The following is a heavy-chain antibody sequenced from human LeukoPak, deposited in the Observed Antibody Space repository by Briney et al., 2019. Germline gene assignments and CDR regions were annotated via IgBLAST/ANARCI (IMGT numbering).Heavy chain of an antibody. D-gene: IGHD2-2*01. CDR3: ARDRYCSSTSCTQRGGYFDY. CDR2: IKHDGSEK. J-gene: IGHJ4*02. Sequence: GGSLRHSCAASGFTFSSYWMSWVRQAPGKGQEWVANIKHDGSEKYYVDSVKGRFTISRDNAKNSLYLQMNSLRDEDTAVYYCARDRYCSSTSCTQRGGYFDYWGQGTLVTVSS. V-gene: IGHV3-7*01. CDR1: GFTFSSYW.